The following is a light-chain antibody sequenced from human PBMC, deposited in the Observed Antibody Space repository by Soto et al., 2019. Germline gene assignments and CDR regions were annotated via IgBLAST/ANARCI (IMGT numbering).Light chain of an antibody. V-gene: IGLV1-40*01. J-gene: IGLJ3*02. CDR1: SSNIGSGYD. CDR2: GNT. Sequence: QSVLTQPPSVSGAPGQRVTISCTGSSSNIGSGYDVHWYQQLPGTAPKLLIYGNTNRPSGVPDRFSGSKSGTSASLAIPGLQAEDEDDHYCQSYDRSLSDWVFGGGTKVTVL. CDR3: QSYDRSLSDWV.